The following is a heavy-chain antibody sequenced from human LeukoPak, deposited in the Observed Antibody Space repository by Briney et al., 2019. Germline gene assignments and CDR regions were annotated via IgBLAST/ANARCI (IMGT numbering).Heavy chain of an antibody. D-gene: IGHD3-16*01. CDR2: IRYDGSNK. V-gene: IGHV3-30*02. Sequence: PGGSLRLSCAASGFTFSSYGMHWVRQAPGKGLEWVAFIRYDGSNKYYADSVKGRFTISRDNSKNTLYLQMNSLRAEDTAVYYCAKDLWGNPMALGAFDIWGQGTMVTVSS. CDR3: AKDLWGNPMALGAFDI. CDR1: GFTFSSYG. J-gene: IGHJ3*02.